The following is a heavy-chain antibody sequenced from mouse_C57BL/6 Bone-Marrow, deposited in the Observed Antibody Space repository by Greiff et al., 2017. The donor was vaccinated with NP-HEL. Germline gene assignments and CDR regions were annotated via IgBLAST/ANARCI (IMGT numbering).Heavy chain of an antibody. CDR3: TRDRGDDWFAY. CDR1: GFTFSSYA. CDR2: ISSGGDYI. Sequence: EVKLMESGEGLVKPGGSLKLSCAASGFTFSSYAMSWVRQTPEKRLEWVAYISSGGDYIYYADTVKGRFTISRDNARNTLYLQMSSLKSEDTAMYYCTRDRGDDWFAYWGQGTLVTVSA. J-gene: IGHJ3*01. V-gene: IGHV5-9-1*02. D-gene: IGHD2-14*01.